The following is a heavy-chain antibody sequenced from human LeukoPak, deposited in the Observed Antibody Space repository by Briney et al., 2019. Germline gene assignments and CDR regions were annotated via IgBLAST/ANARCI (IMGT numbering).Heavy chain of an antibody. V-gene: IGHV3-9*01. CDR3: TKDMFSTGWQTVDY. CDR1: GFTFDDYA. CDR2: ISWSSSTI. D-gene: IGHD2-8*02. Sequence: GGSLRLSCAASGFTFDDYAMHWVRQAPGRGLEWVSGISWSSSTIAYADSVKGRFTISTDNAKNSVYLQMNSLRAEDTALYYCTKDMFSTGWQTVDYWGQGTLVTVSS. J-gene: IGHJ4*02.